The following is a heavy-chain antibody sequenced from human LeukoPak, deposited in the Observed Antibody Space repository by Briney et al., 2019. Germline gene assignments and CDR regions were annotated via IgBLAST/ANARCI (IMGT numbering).Heavy chain of an antibody. CDR1: GFTFSSYS. Sequence: GSLRLSCAPSGFTFSSYSMNWVRQAPGKGLEWVSSISSSSSYIYYADSVKGRFTISRDNAKNSLYLQMNSLRAEDTAVYYCARDLRALRLSIAVPDYWGQGTLVTVSS. CDR3: ARDLRALRLSIAVPDY. V-gene: IGHV3-21*01. D-gene: IGHD6-19*01. J-gene: IGHJ4*02. CDR2: ISSSSSYI.